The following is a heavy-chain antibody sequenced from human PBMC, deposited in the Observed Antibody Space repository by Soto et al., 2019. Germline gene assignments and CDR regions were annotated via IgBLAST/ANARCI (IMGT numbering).Heavy chain of an antibody. J-gene: IGHJ4*02. CDR1: GFTFTDHG. Sequence: GSLRLSYATSGFTFTDHGMSWVRQAPGKGLEWLGLIISGRYGATTEYAASVKGRFTVSRDDSKKIAYLQLNNLHTEDTGVYYCTRAPLRCSGGSCYCADYWGRGTQVTVSS. V-gene: IGHV3-49*04. CDR3: TRAPLRCSGGSCYCADY. D-gene: IGHD2-15*01. CDR2: IISGRYGATT.